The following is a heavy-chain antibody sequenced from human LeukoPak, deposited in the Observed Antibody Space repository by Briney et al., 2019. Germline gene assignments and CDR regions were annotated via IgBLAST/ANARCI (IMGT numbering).Heavy chain of an antibody. J-gene: IGHJ3*02. Sequence: ASVKVSCKASGGTFSSYAISWVRQAPGQGLEWMGGIIPIFGTANYAQKFQGRVTITADESTSTAYMELSSLRSEDTAVYYCARDRRYYDSSGDFGIWGQGTMVTVSS. V-gene: IGHV1-69*13. CDR1: GGTFSSYA. CDR2: IIPIFGTA. CDR3: ARDRRYYDSSGDFGI. D-gene: IGHD3-22*01.